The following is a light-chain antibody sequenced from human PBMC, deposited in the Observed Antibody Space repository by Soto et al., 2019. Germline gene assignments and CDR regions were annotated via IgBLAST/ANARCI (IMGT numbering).Light chain of an antibody. CDR2: AAS. V-gene: IGKV1-39*01. CDR3: QQSYTTPRT. J-gene: IGKJ1*01. Sequence: DIQMTQSPSSLSASIGDSVTFTCRASQTIIGYLNWYQQKPGKAPRLLINAASNLQSGVPSRFRGSGSETDFTLTITSLQPEDFATYYCQQSYTTPRTFGQGTKVDI. CDR1: QTIIGY.